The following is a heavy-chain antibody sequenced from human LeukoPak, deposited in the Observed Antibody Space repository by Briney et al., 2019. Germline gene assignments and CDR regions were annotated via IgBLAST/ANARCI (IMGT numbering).Heavy chain of an antibody. CDR3: ARDSGSYYWPFSI. J-gene: IGHJ3*02. CDR1: GFTFSAYS. V-gene: IGHV3-21*01. D-gene: IGHD1-26*01. CDR2: ISSGSSYM. Sequence: GGSLRLSCAASGFTFSAYSMNWVRQAPGKGLEWVSSISSGSSYMYYADSMKGRFTISRDNAKNSLYLQMNSLRAEDTAVYYCARDSGSYYWPFSIWGQGTMVTVSS.